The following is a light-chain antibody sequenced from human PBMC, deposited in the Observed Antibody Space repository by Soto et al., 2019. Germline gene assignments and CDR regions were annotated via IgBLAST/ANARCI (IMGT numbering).Light chain of an antibody. Sequence: DIQMTQSPSSLSASVGDRVTITCRASQSISTHLNWYQQKPGRAPKLLIYAASSLHGGVPSRFSGSGSGTDFTLTINTLQPEDFATYYCQQSYTAPKTLGQGTKVEIK. V-gene: IGKV1-39*01. J-gene: IGKJ1*01. CDR2: AAS. CDR1: QSISTH. CDR3: QQSYTAPKT.